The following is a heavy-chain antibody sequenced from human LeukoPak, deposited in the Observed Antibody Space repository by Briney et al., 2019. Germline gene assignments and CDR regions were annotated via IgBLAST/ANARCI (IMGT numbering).Heavy chain of an antibody. D-gene: IGHD4-17*01. CDR3: ARHRDYGEGIFDY. J-gene: IGHJ4*02. CDR2: INPNSGGT. Sequence: ASVKVSCKASGYTFTGYYMHWVRQAPGQGLEWMGWINPNSGGTNYAQKFQGRVTMTRDTSISTAYMELSRLRSDDTAVYYCARHRDYGEGIFDYWGQGTLVTVSS. CDR1: GYTFTGYY. V-gene: IGHV1-2*02.